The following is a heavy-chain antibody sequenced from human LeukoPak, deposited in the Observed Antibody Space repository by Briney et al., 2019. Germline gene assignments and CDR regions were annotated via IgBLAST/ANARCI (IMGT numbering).Heavy chain of an antibody. CDR1: GGSISSYY. J-gene: IGHJ6*02. Sequence: SETLSLTCTVSGGSISSYYWSWIRQPPGKGLEWIGYIYCSGSTNYDPSLKSRVTISVDTSKNQFSLKLSSVTAADTAVYYCARLLGYCSGGSCYGNYYYYYGMDVWGQGTTVTVSS. CDR3: ARLLGYCSGGSCYGNYYYYYGMDV. V-gene: IGHV4-59*08. D-gene: IGHD2-15*01. CDR2: IYCSGST.